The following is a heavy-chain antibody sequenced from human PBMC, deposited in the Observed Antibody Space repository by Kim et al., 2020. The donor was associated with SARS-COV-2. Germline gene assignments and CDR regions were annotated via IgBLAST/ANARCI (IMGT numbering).Heavy chain of an antibody. Sequence: GGSLRLSCAASGFTVSSNYMSWVRQAPGKGLEWVSVIYSGGSTYYADSVKGRFTISSDNSKNTLYLQMNSLSAEDTDVYYCARARGGYSSSWYYFDYWV. CDR3: ARARGGYSSSWYYFDY. V-gene: IGHV3-53*01. CDR1: GFTVSSNY. D-gene: IGHD6-13*01. J-gene: IGHJ4*01. CDR2: IYSGGST.